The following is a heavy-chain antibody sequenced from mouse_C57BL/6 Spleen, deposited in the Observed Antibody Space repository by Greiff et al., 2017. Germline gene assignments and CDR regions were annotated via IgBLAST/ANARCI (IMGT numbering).Heavy chain of an antibody. CDR1: GYSITSGYY. CDR3: ARSYYYGTTDY. CDR2: ISYDGSN. J-gene: IGHJ2*01. V-gene: IGHV3-6*01. D-gene: IGHD1-1*01. Sequence: EVKLMESGPGLVKPSQSLSLTCSVTGYSITSGYYWNWIRQFPGNKLEWMGYISYDGSNNYNPSLKNRISITRDTSKNQFFLKLNSVTPEDTATYYCARSYYYGTTDYWGQGTTLTVSS.